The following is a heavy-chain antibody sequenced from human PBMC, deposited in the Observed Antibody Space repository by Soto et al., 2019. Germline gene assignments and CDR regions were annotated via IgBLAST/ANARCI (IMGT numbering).Heavy chain of an antibody. CDR2: ISGGGDNT. D-gene: IGHD5-12*01. CDR3: AKHRLIRWLQCSLDY. V-gene: IGHV3-23*01. Sequence: GGSLRLSCAASRFTFSTFAMSCVRQAPGKGLEWVAAISGGGDNTYYADSVKGRFTISRDNSKNTLYMQMNSLRAEDTAVYYCAKHRLIRWLQCSLDYWGQGTMVTVSS. CDR1: RFTFSTFA. J-gene: IGHJ4*02.